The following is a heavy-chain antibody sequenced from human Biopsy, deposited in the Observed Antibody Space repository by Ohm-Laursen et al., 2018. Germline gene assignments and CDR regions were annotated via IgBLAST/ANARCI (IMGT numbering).Heavy chain of an antibody. Sequence: GSLRLSCTASGFIFCDHYMDWVRQATGKGLEWVGRVRNKAQSYTTEYGASVKGRFTVSRDDSKNSQYLQMNSLKTEDTAVYFCVRGATNKDSYPYGLDVWGQGTTVTVSS. D-gene: IGHD1/OR15-1a*01. CDR1: GFIFCDHY. CDR2: VRNKAQSYTT. J-gene: IGHJ6*02. V-gene: IGHV3-72*01. CDR3: VRGATNKDSYPYGLDV.